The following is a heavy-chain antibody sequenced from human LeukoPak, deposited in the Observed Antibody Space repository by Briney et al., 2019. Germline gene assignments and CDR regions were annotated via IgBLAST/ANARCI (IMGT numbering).Heavy chain of an antibody. CDR1: GGSISSSSYH. CDR3: AGDLWAAPLGY. V-gene: IGHV4-39*02. J-gene: IGHJ4*02. Sequence: WDTLSLICSVSGGSISSSSYHWGWIRQPPGKGLEWIGSIYYSGSTYYNPSLKSRVTISVNTSMNQFSLRLSSVTTADTAVYYGAGDLWAAPLGYWGQGTLVTVSS. D-gene: IGHD3-16*01. CDR2: IYYSGST.